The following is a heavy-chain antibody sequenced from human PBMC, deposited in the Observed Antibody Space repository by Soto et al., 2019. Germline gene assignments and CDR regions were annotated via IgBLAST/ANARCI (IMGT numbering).Heavy chain of an antibody. J-gene: IGHJ6*02. D-gene: IGHD2-8*01. Sequence: EILSLTCTVSGGSISSGTYSWGWIRQPPGKGLEWIGTFYYSGSTNYNPSLKSRVTMSVDTSKNQFSLKVSSVTAADTALYYCARLGGYCTTSCYGYYAMDVWGQGTTVTVSS. CDR3: ARLGGYCTTSCYGYYAMDV. CDR1: GGSISSGTYS. CDR2: FYYSGST. V-gene: IGHV4-39*01.